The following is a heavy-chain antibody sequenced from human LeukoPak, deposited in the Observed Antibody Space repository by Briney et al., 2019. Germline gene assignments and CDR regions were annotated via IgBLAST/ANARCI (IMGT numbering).Heavy chain of an antibody. Sequence: PGGSLRLSCAASGFTFSSYGMHWVRQAPGKGLEWVAIISYDGSNNYYADSVKGRFTISRDNSKNTLFLQMNSLRAEDTAVYYCAKGPDSSGYYSLDYWGQGTLVTVSS. CDR2: ISYDGSNN. CDR3: AKGPDSSGYYSLDY. CDR1: GFTFSSYG. V-gene: IGHV3-30*18. J-gene: IGHJ4*02. D-gene: IGHD3-22*01.